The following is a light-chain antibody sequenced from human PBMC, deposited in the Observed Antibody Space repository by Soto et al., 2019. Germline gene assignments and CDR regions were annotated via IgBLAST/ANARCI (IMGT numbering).Light chain of an antibody. Sequence: IVMTQSPATLSMSRVERVTLSCRASQSVSSNLAWYQQKPVQAPRLLIYGTSTRATGIPARFSGSGSGTDFTLTISRLETEDFAVYYCQQYGSSGTFGQGTKVDI. J-gene: IGKJ1*01. V-gene: IGKV3-15*01. CDR2: GTS. CDR1: QSVSSN. CDR3: QQYGSSGT.